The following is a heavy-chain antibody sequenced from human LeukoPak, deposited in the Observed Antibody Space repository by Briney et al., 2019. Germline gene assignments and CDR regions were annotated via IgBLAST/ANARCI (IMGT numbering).Heavy chain of an antibody. CDR3: ARDRGYFDWLSAGY. V-gene: IGHV3-7*01. J-gene: IGHJ4*02. D-gene: IGHD3-9*01. CDR1: GFTFSSYW. Sequence: PGGSLRLSCAASGFTFSSYWMSWVRQAPGKGLEWVANIKQDGSQKYYVDSVKGRFTISRDNAKNSLYLQMNSLRAEDTAVYYCARDRGYFDWLSAGYWGQGTLVTVSS. CDR2: IKQDGSQK.